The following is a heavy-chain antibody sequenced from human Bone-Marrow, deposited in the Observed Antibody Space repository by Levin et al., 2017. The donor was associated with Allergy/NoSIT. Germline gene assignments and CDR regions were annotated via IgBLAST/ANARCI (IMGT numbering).Heavy chain of an antibody. Sequence: PSETLSLTCAVSGYSISNGYYWGWIRQPPGKGLEWIGSIYHSGRTYYNPSLKSRVTISVDTSKNQFSLRLNSVTAADTVVYYCASYDFWSGYPINGMDVWGQGTTVTVSS. CDR3: ASYDFWSGYPINGMDV. CDR2: IYHSGRT. D-gene: IGHD3-3*01. CDR1: GYSISNGYY. J-gene: IGHJ6*02. V-gene: IGHV4-38-2*01.